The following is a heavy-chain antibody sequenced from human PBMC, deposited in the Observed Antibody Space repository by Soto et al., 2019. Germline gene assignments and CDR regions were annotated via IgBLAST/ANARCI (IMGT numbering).Heavy chain of an antibody. CDR1: GYTFTSYG. J-gene: IGHJ6*02. Sequence: QVQLVQSGAEVKKPGASVKVSCKASGYTFTSYGINWVRQAPGQGLEWMGWISAYNGNTNYAPKLQVRVTMTTDTSTTTAYMELRSLRSDDTAVYYCARVSTVWSGAYYYGMDVWGQGTTVTVSS. CDR2: ISAYNGNT. CDR3: ARVSTVWSGAYYYGMDV. V-gene: IGHV1-18*01. D-gene: IGHD3-10*01.